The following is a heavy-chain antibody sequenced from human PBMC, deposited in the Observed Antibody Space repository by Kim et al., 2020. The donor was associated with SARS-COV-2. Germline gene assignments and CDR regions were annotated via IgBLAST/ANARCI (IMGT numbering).Heavy chain of an antibody. CDR2: MNPNSGNT. J-gene: IGHJ4*02. Sequence: ASVKVSCKASGYTFTSYDINWVRQATGQGLEWMGWMNPNSGNTGYAQKFQGRVTMTRNTSISTAYMELSSLRSEDTAVYYCARSGKALPTYYYDSSGYYYYDYWGQGTLVTVSS. CDR3: ARSGKALPTYYYDSSGYYYYDY. V-gene: IGHV1-8*01. CDR1: GYTFTSYD. D-gene: IGHD3-22*01.